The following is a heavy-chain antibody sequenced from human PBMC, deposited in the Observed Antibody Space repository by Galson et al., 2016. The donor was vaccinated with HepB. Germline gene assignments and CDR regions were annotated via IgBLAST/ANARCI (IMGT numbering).Heavy chain of an antibody. CDR2: VFYDDSRK. D-gene: IGHD2-2*01. V-gene: IGHV3-33*01. Sequence: SLRLSCAASGFLFSDYGMHWVRQAPGKGLEWVAIVFYDDSRKYYADFVKGRFSISRDNSKSSLYLDMSSLRAEDTAVYCCVRDISSSHFDLWGRGTLVTVTS. CDR3: VRDISSSHFDL. J-gene: IGHJ2*01. CDR1: GFLFSDYG.